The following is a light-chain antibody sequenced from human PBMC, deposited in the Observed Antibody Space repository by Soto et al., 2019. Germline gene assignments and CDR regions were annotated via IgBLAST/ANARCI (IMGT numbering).Light chain of an antibody. V-gene: IGLV2-14*01. CDR3: SSYTSSSTLVV. CDR1: SSDVGIYNY. J-gene: IGLJ2*01. CDR2: EVS. Sequence: QSALTQPASVSGSPGQSITIFCTGTSSDVGIYNYVSWYQQHPGKAPKLMIYEVSNRPSGVSNRFSGSKSGNTASLTISGLQAEDEADYYCSSYTSSSTLVVFGGGTKLTVL.